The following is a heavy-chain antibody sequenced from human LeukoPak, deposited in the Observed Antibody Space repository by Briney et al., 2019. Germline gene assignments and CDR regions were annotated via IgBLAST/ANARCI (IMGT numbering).Heavy chain of an antibody. D-gene: IGHD3-22*01. J-gene: IGHJ4*02. CDR3: AREARSGYYDSSGTYVY. CDR1: GGSISSSSYY. V-gene: IGHV4-39*07. Sequence: SETLSLTCTVSGGSISSSSYYWGWIRQPPGEGPEWIGSISYSGRTHYNPSLKSRVTISVDKSKNQFSLKLSSVTAADTAVYYCAREARSGYYDSSGTYVYWGQGTLVTVSS. CDR2: ISYSGRT.